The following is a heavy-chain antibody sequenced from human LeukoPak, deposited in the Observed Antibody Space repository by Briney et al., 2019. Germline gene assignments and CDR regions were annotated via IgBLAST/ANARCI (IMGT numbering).Heavy chain of an antibody. Sequence: GRSLRLSCAASGFTFSSYSMNWVRQAPGKGLEWVSSISSSSSYIYYADSVKGRFTISRDNAKNSLYLQMNSLRAEDTAVYYCARTPNYDILTGYYNPFDPWGQGTLVTVSS. CDR1: GFTFSSYS. CDR3: ARTPNYDILTGYYNPFDP. D-gene: IGHD3-9*01. V-gene: IGHV3-21*01. CDR2: ISSSSSYI. J-gene: IGHJ5*02.